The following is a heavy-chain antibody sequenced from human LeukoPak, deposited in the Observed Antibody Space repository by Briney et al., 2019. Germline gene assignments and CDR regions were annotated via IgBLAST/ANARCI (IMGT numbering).Heavy chain of an antibody. V-gene: IGHV4-31*03. CDR3: ARELHYYDSSGYPDY. J-gene: IGHJ4*02. D-gene: IGHD3-22*01. CDR1: GGSISSGGYY. Sequence: TLSLTCTVSGGSISSGGYYWSWLRQHPGKGLEWIGYIYYSGSTYYNPSLKSRVTISVDTSKNQFSLKLSSVTAADTAVYYCARELHYYDSSGYPDYWGQGTLVTVSS. CDR2: IYYSGST.